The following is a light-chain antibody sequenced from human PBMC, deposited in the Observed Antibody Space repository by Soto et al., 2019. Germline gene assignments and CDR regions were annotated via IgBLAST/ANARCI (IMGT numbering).Light chain of an antibody. CDR1: QNIDTY. V-gene: IGKV3-20*01. Sequence: EIVLTQSPATLSSSPGERATLSCMASQNIDTYLAFYQQKPSQSPRLLIYDAVDRATGIPASFSGSGSGTDFTLTISRLEPEDFAVFYCQQYGSSPQTFGQGTKV. CDR3: QQYGSSPQT. J-gene: IGKJ1*01. CDR2: DAV.